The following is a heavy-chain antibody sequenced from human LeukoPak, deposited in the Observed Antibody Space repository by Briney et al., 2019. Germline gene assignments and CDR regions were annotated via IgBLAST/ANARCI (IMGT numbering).Heavy chain of an antibody. Sequence: SETLSLTCTVSGDSISNYYWSWIRQPPGKGLEWLGHISYIGSTNYNPSLNSRVTISVDTSKYQFSLRLSSVTAADTAVYFCASSKPGYSSGLVGYWGQGTLVTVSS. J-gene: IGHJ4*02. CDR2: ISYIGST. D-gene: IGHD6-19*01. CDR3: ASSKPGYSSGLVGY. V-gene: IGHV4-59*01. CDR1: GDSISNYY.